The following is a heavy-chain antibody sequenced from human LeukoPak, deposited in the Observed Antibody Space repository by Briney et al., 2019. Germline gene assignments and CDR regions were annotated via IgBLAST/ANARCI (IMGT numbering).Heavy chain of an antibody. Sequence: SETLSLTCAVYGGSFSGYYWSWIRQPPGKGLEWIGEINHSGSTNYNPSLKSRVTISVDTSKNQFSLKLSSVTAADTAVYYCARGGGSIAAAGNPPFDCWGQGTLVTVSS. CDR1: GGSFSGYY. CDR3: ARGGGSIAAAGNPPFDC. J-gene: IGHJ4*02. D-gene: IGHD6-13*01. V-gene: IGHV4-34*01. CDR2: INHSGST.